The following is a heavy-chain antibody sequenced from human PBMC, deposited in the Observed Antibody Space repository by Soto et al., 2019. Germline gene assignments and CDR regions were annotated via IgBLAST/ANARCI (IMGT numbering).Heavy chain of an antibody. D-gene: IGHD3-22*01. CDR1: GYTFATSG. CDR3: ARAGHSYDSSGYDN. V-gene: IGHV1-18*01. CDR2: ISAYNGNT. Sequence: ASVKVSCKASGYTFATSGISWVRQAPGQGLEWMGWISAYNGNTNYEQKLQDRVTMTTDTSTSTAYLAPRSLRSDDTAVYYCARAGHSYDSSGYDNWGQGTLVTVSS. J-gene: IGHJ4*02.